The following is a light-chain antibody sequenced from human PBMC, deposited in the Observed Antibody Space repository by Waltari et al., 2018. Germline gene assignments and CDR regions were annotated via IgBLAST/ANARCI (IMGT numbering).Light chain of an antibody. J-gene: IGLJ1*01. Sequence: QSALTQPRSVSGSPGQSVTISCTGTSSDVGGYNYVSWYHQHPGKAPKLMIYDVSNRPAVGPDRVSGSKSGTTASLTISGLQAEDEADYYCCSYAGSYTFFYVFGTGTKVTVL. CDR1: SSDVGGYNY. CDR2: DVS. CDR3: CSYAGSYTFFYV. V-gene: IGLV2-11*01.